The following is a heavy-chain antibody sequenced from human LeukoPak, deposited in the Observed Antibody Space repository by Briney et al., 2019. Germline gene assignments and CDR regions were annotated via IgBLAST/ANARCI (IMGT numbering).Heavy chain of an antibody. D-gene: IGHD2-2*01. CDR1: GGSISSSSYY. CDR2: IYYSGST. J-gene: IGHJ5*02. V-gene: IGHV4-39*01. Sequence: SETLSLTCTVSGGSISSSSYYWGWIRQPPGKGLEWIGSIYYSGSTYYNPSLKSRVTISVDTSKNQFSLKLSSVTAADTAVYYCARHQLFQGAGDNWFDPWGQGTLVTVSS. CDR3: ARHQLFQGAGDNWFDP.